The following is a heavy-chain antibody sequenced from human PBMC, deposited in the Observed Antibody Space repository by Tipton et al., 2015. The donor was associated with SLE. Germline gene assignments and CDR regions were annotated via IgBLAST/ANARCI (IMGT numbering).Heavy chain of an antibody. J-gene: IGHJ3*02. CDR2: MYNGGKS. CDR1: GGSISSYY. Sequence: TLSLTCTVSGGSISSYYWSWIRQPPGKGLEWIGYMYNGGKSHYNPSLNSRVSISIDTSKNQFSLKLSSVTAADTAVYYCARGVPGELRDFDWILDAFNIWGQGTEVTVSS. CDR3: ARGVPGELRDFDWILDAFNI. V-gene: IGHV4-59*12. D-gene: IGHD3-9*01.